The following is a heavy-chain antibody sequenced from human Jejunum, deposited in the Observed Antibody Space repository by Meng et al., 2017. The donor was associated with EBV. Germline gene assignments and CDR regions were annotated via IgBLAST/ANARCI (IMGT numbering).Heavy chain of an antibody. CDR3: ARGAYTSTWF. Sequence: VQLQQQGPGLVQPSKTLSRTWAISGDSVSSNSAAWHWIRQSPSRGLEWLGRTYYRSKWDYDYAVSVKRRMTINPDTSKNQFSLQLNSVTPEDTAVYYCARGAYTSTWFWGQGTLVTVSS. D-gene: IGHD6-13*01. CDR1: GDSVSSNSAA. J-gene: IGHJ1*01. V-gene: IGHV6-1*01. CDR2: TYYRSKWDY.